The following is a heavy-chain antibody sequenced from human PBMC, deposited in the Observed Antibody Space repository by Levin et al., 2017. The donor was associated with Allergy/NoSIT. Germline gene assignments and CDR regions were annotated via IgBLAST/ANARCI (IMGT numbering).Heavy chain of an antibody. CDR2: TRDKANSYTT. CDR1: GFTFSDHY. Sequence: GGSLRLSCAASGFTFSDHYMDWVRQAPGKGLEWVGRTRDKANSYTTEYAASVKGRFTISRDDSKNSLYLQMNSLKTEDTAVYYCARGGSPNNSQYGFDVWGQGTTVTVSS. D-gene: IGHD1-26*01. V-gene: IGHV3-72*01. J-gene: IGHJ6*02. CDR3: ARGGSPNNSQYGFDV.